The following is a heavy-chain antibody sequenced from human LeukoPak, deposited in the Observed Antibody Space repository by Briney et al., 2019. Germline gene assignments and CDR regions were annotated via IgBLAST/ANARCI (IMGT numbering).Heavy chain of an antibody. CDR3: AKDWYSSSWFDY. V-gene: IGHV3-23*01. Sequence: PGGSLRLSCAASGFTFSSYAMSGVRQAPGKGLEWVSAISGSGGSTYYADSVKGRFTISRDNSKNTLYLQMNSLRAEDTAVYYCAKDWYSSSWFDYWGQGTLVTVSS. J-gene: IGHJ4*02. CDR1: GFTFSSYA. CDR2: ISGSGGST. D-gene: IGHD6-13*01.